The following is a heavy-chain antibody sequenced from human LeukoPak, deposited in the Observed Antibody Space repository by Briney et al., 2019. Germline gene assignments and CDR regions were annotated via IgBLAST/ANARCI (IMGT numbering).Heavy chain of an antibody. Sequence: SETLSLTCTVSGGPISSSSYYWGWIRQPPGKGLEWIGSIYYSGSTYYNPSLKSRVTISVDTSKNQFSLKLSSVTAADTAVYYCAREEGVAGTGAYYFDYWGQGTLVTVSS. J-gene: IGHJ4*02. D-gene: IGHD6-19*01. CDR2: IYYSGST. V-gene: IGHV4-39*02. CDR3: AREEGVAGTGAYYFDY. CDR1: GGPISSSSYY.